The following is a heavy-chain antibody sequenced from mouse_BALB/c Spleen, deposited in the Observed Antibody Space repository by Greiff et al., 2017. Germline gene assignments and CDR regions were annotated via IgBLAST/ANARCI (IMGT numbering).Heavy chain of an antibody. CDR3: AREGNFPFAY. V-gene: IGHV1-80*01. CDR1: GYAFSSYW. CDR2: IYPGDGDT. J-gene: IGHJ3*01. Sequence: QVQLQQSGAELVRPGSSVKISCKASGYAFSSYWMNWVKQRPGQGLEWIGQIYPGDGDTNYNGKFKGKATLTADKSSSTAYMQLSSLTSEDSAVYFCAREGNFPFAYWGQGTLVTVSA.